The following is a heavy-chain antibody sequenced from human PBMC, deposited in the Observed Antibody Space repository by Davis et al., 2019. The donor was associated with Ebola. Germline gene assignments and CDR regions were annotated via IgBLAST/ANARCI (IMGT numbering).Heavy chain of an antibody. D-gene: IGHD3-16*01. V-gene: IGHV4-39*01. CDR3: ARLGGPATNCDH. CDR1: GFTFSNYG. Sequence: GSLRLSCAGSGFTFSNYGMNWVRQVPGKGLEWIGSIYYNGFTNYNPSLKSRVTISVDTSKNQFSVNLRSVTATDTATYYCARLGGPATNCDHWGQGTLVTVSS. J-gene: IGHJ4*02. CDR2: IYYNGFT.